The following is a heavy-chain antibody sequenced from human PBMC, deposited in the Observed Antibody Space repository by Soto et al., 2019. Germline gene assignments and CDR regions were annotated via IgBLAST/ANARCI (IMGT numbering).Heavy chain of an antibody. CDR1: GFTFSSYA. V-gene: IGHV3-64D*06. CDR3: VKSRPGTRYYGSGSHTFDY. CDR2: ISSNGGST. J-gene: IGHJ4*02. Sequence: PGGSLRLSCSASGFTFSSYAMHWVRQAPGKGLEYVSAISSNGGSTYYADSVKGRFTISRDNSKNTLYLQMSSLRAEDTAVYYCVKSRPGTRYYGSGSHTFDYWGQGTLVTVSS. D-gene: IGHD3-10*01.